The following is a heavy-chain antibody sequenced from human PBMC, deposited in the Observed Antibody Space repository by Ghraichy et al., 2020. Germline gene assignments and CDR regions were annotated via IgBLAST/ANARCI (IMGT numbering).Heavy chain of an antibody. J-gene: IGHJ4*02. Sequence: LSLTCAASGFTFSSYGMHWVRQAPGKGLEWVAVISYDGSNKYYADSVKGRFTISRDNSKNTLYLQMNSLRAEDTAVYYCAKDIGDPIRVVVDGGFDYWGQGTLVTVSS. CDR3: AKDIGDPIRVVVDGGFDY. CDR1: GFTFSSYG. D-gene: IGHD3-22*01. V-gene: IGHV3-30*18. CDR2: ISYDGSNK.